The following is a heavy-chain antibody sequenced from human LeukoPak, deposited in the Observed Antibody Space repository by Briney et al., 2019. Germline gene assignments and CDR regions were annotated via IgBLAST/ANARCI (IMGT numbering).Heavy chain of an antibody. CDR1: GYIFTSYY. D-gene: IGHD5-12*01. J-gene: IGHJ4*02. Sequence: ASVKVSCKASGYIFTSYYMHWVRQAPGQGLQWMGIINPSSGSTTYAQKFQGRVTMTRDMSTSTAYMEPSSLRSEDTAVYYCARDVRGYSGYDLTTTDYWGQGTLVTVSS. CDR2: INPSSGST. CDR3: ARDVRGYSGYDLTTTDY. V-gene: IGHV1-46*01.